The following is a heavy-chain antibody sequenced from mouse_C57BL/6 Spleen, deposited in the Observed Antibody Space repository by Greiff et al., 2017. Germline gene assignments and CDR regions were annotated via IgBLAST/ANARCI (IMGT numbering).Heavy chain of an antibody. Sequence: EVKLMESGPELVKPGASVKISCKASGYSFTDYNMNWVKQSNGKSLEWIGVINPNYGTTSYNQKFKGKATLTVDQSSSTAYMQLNSLTSEDSAVYYCASGLRRTGFDYWGQGTTLTVSS. CDR1: GYSFTDYN. J-gene: IGHJ2*01. CDR2: INPNYGTT. CDR3: ASGLRRTGFDY. D-gene: IGHD2-4*01. V-gene: IGHV1-39*01.